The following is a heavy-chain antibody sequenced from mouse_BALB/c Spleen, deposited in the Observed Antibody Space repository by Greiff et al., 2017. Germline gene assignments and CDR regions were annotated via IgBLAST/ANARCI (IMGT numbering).Heavy chain of an antibody. Sequence: VKLVESGPGLVAPSQSLSITCTVSGFSLTCYGVHWVRQPPGKGLEWLGGIWAGGSTNYNSALMSRLSISKDNSKSQVFLKMNRLQTDDTAMYYCARDPGGTGNYWGQGTTLTVSS. CDR3: ARDPGGTGNY. V-gene: IGHV2-9*02. CDR2: IWAGGST. CDR1: GFSLTCYG. J-gene: IGHJ2*01. D-gene: IGHD4-1*01.